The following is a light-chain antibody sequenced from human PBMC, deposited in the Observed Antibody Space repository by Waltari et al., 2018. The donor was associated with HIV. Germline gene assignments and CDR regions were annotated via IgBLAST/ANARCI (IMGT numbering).Light chain of an antibody. CDR3: CSYAGSSTYV. Sequence: QSALTQPASVSGSPGQSITISCTGTSSDAGGYNYVSWYQQHPSKAPKLMIYDVSKRPSGVSNRFSGSKSGNTASLTISGLQAEDEADYYCCSYAGSSTYVFGTGTKVTVL. J-gene: IGLJ1*01. V-gene: IGLV2-23*02. CDR2: DVS. CDR1: SSDAGGYNY.